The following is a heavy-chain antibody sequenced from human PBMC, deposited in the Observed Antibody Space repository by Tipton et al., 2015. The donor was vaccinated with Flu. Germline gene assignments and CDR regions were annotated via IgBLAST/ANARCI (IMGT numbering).Heavy chain of an antibody. CDR1: GFTFSDYY. Sequence: TASGFTFSDYYMSWIRQAPGKGLEWVSYISSSGSTIYYADSVKGRFTISRDNAKNSLYLQMNSLRAEDTAVYYCARDLVDGYHDYWGQGTLVTVSS. D-gene: IGHD5-24*01. V-gene: IGHV3-11*01. J-gene: IGHJ4*02. CDR3: ARDLVDGYHDY. CDR2: ISSSGSTI.